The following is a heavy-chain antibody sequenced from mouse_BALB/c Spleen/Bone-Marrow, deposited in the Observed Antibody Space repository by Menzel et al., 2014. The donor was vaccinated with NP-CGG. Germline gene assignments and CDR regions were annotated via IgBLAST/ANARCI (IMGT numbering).Heavy chain of an antibody. Sequence: QVQLQQSGAELVRPGSSVKISCKASGYAFSIHWMNWVKQRPGQGLEWIGQIYPGDDDTDYNGKFKGKATLTADRSSSTAYMQLNSLTSEDSAVYFCARGGISIDCWGQGTTLTVSS. CDR1: GYAFSIHW. CDR2: IYPGDDDT. J-gene: IGHJ2*01. V-gene: IGHV1-80*01. CDR3: ARGGISIDC.